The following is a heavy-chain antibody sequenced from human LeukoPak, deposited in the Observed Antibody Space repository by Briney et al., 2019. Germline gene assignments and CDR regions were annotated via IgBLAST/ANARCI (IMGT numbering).Heavy chain of an antibody. V-gene: IGHV3-23*01. CDR1: GFTFSSSA. Sequence: GGSLRLSCAASGFTFSSSAMSWVHQAPGKGLEWVSAISNNGGYTYYADSVQGRFTISRDNSKSTLCLQMNSLRAEDTAVYYCAKDLKAVLFAYFDYWGQGTLVTVSS. CDR3: AKDLKAVLFAYFDY. D-gene: IGHD3-16*01. CDR2: ISNNGGYT. J-gene: IGHJ4*02.